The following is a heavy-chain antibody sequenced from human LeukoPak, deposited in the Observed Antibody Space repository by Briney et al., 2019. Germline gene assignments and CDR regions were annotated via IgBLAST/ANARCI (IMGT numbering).Heavy chain of an antibody. J-gene: IGHJ4*02. V-gene: IGHV3-33*01. Sequence: GGSLRLSCAASGFTFSSYGMHWVRQAPGKGLEWVAVIWYDGSNKYYADSVKGRFTISRDNSKNTLYLQMNSLRAEDTAVYHCARDGGRDGYNLDFDYWGQGTLVTVSS. CDR3: ARDGGRDGYNLDFDY. CDR1: GFTFSSYG. D-gene: IGHD5-24*01. CDR2: IWYDGSNK.